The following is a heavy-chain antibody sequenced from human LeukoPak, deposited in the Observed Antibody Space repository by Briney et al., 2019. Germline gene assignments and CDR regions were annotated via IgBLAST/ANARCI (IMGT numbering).Heavy chain of an antibody. V-gene: IGHV3-30*18. Sequence: PGGSLRLSCAVSGFTFSSYGIHWVRQAPGKGLEWVTFISHDGTKSYYADSVKGRFTVSRDNSKNTLYLQMDSLRADDTAVYYCAKDSSTWGNRYFDYWGQGTLVTVSS. J-gene: IGHJ4*02. CDR1: GFTFSSYG. CDR2: ISHDGTKS. D-gene: IGHD2-2*01. CDR3: AKDSSTWGNRYFDY.